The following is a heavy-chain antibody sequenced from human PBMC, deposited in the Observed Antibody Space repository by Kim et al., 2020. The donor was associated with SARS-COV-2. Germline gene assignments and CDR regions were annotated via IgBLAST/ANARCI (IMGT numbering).Heavy chain of an antibody. D-gene: IGHD3-10*01. CDR3: ARGNYPSDVRDY. Sequence: NYAEKIQGRVTMNTETSTSTAYMELRSLGSDDTAVYYCARGNYPSDVRDYWGQGTLVTVSS. V-gene: IGHV1-18*01. J-gene: IGHJ4*02.